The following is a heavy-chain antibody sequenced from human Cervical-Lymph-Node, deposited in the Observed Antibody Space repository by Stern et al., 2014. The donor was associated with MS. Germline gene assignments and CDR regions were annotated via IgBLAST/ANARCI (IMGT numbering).Heavy chain of an antibody. CDR1: GFSFITSGTR. J-gene: IGHJ4*02. CDR2: TDWNDKT. V-gene: IGHV2-70*04. Sequence: SGPALVKPTQTLTLTCSFSGFSFITSGTRVSWIRQPPGRALEWLARTDWNDKTFYQSSQLTRLSISKNTAKNQVVLTMTNVDPVDTATYYCARMMGSGYRHYFDSWGQGIPVTVSS. CDR3: ARMMGSGYRHYFDS. D-gene: IGHD3-3*01.